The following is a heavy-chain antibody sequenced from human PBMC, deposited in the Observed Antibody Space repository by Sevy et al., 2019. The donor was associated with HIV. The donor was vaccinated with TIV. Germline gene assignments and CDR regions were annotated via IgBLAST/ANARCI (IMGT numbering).Heavy chain of an antibody. CDR1: GYTFTSYG. CDR3: ARGDGGNSDNLFDP. CDR2: ISAYNGNT. V-gene: IGHV1-18*01. J-gene: IGHJ5*02. Sequence: ASVKVSCKASGYTFTSYGISWVRQAPGQGLEWMGWISAYNGNTNYAQKLQGRVTMTTDSSTSTAYMELRSLRSDDTAVYYCARGDGGNSDNLFDPWGQGTLVTISS. D-gene: IGHD2-21*02.